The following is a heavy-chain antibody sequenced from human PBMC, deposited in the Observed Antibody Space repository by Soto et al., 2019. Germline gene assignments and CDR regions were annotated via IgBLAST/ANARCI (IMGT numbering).Heavy chain of an antibody. J-gene: IGHJ4*02. D-gene: IGHD3-22*01. V-gene: IGHV3-23*01. CDR2: ISGSGGST. CDR1: GFTFSSYA. Sequence: GGSLRLSCAASGFTFSSYAMSWVRQAPGKGLEWVSAISGSGGSTYYADSVKGRFTISRDNSKNTLYLQMNSLRAEDTAVYYCAKEIYLYYYDSSGYCSFDYWGQGTLVTVSS. CDR3: AKEIYLYYYDSSGYCSFDY.